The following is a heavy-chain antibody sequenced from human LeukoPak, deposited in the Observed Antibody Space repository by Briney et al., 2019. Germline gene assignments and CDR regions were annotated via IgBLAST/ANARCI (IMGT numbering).Heavy chain of an antibody. D-gene: IGHD2-2*01. CDR3: SREPPRSSNRWGVPESAY. J-gene: IGHJ4*02. CDR2: IGAYNGNT. CDR1: GYTFTSYG. Sequence: ASVKVSCKASGYTFTSYGISWVRQAPGQGLEWMGWIGAYNGNTNYAQKLQGRVTMTTDTSTSTAYMELRSLRSDDTAVYYCSREPPRSSNRWGVPESAYWGQGTLVTVSS. V-gene: IGHV1-18*01.